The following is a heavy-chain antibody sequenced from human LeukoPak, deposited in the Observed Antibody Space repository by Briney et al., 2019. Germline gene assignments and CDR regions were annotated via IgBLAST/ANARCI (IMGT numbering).Heavy chain of an antibody. Sequence: GGSLRLSCAASGFTFNTYAMNWVRQAPGKGLEWVSAIGGSGDNTYYADSVKGRFTISRDNSKNTVYLQMNSLRAEDTAVYYCAKDRSDKGSYAAFDYWGQGTLVTVSS. CDR3: AKDRSDKGSYAAFDY. CDR1: GFTFNTYA. CDR2: IGGSGDNT. J-gene: IGHJ4*02. V-gene: IGHV3-23*01. D-gene: IGHD3-10*01.